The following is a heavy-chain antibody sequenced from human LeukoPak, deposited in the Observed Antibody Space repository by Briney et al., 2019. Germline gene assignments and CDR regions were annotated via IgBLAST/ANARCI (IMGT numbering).Heavy chain of an antibody. CDR3: ARGKIALCFDY. CDR1: GGSISGYY. CDR2: IYYSGST. Sequence: SETLSLTCTVSGGSISGYYWSWIRQHPGKGLEWIGYIYYSGSTYYNPSLKSRVTISVDTSKNQFSLKLSSVTAADTAVYYCARGKIALCFDYWGQGTLVTVSS. J-gene: IGHJ4*02. D-gene: IGHD2-2*01. V-gene: IGHV4-31*03.